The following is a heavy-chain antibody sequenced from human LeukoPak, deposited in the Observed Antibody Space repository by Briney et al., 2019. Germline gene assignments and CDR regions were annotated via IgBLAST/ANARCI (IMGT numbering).Heavy chain of an antibody. J-gene: IGHJ4*02. Sequence: PGGSLRLSCAASGFSFSGYGMHWVRQAPGKGLEWVAFIRHDGTEYHTDSVKGRFTISRDYSKSTLFLQMNSLGAEDTAVYYCGKGRERDYNCLDSWGQGTLVTVSS. CDR1: GFSFSGYG. CDR2: IRHDGTE. V-gene: IGHV3-30*02. D-gene: IGHD5-24*01. CDR3: GKGRERDYNCLDS.